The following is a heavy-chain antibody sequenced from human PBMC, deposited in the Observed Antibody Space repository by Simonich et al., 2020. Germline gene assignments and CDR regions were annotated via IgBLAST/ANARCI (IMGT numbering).Heavy chain of an antibody. D-gene: IGHD1-26*01. CDR1: GFTFSSYG. J-gene: IGHJ3*02. CDR2: RWYDGSNK. CDR3: AKSRIVGATTDAFDI. V-gene: IGHV3-30*18. Sequence: QVQLVESGGGVVQPGRSLRLSCAASGFTFSSYGMHWVRQAPGKGLEWRAVRWYDGSNKYYADSVKGRFTISRDNSKNTLYLQMNSLRAEDTAMYYCAKSRIVGATTDAFDIWGQGTMVTVSS.